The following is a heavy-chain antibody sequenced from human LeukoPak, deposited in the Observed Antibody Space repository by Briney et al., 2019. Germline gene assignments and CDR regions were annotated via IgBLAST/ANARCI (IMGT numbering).Heavy chain of an antibody. V-gene: IGHV1-18*01. J-gene: IGHJ3*02. D-gene: IGHD2-15*01. CDR3: ARYCSGGSCYSSVAFDI. Sequence: GASVKVSCKASGYTFTSYGISWVRQAPGQGLEWMGWISAYNGNTNYAQKLQGRVTMTTDTSTSTAYMELRSLRSDDTAVYYCARYCSGGSCYSSVAFDIWGQGKMVTVSS. CDR2: ISAYNGNT. CDR1: GYTFTSYG.